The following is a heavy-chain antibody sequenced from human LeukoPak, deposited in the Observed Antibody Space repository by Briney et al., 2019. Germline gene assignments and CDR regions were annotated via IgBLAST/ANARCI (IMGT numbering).Heavy chain of an antibody. CDR2: INHSGST. D-gene: IGHD4-11*01. CDR3: VGTTPHYYYYYYMDV. CDR1: GGSFSGYY. V-gene: IGHV4-34*01. J-gene: IGHJ6*03. Sequence: SETLSLTCAVCGGSFSGYYWSWIRQPPGKGLEWIGEINHSGSTNYNPSLKSRVTISVDTSKNQFSLKLSSVTAADTAVYYCVGTTPHYYYYYYMDVWGKGTTVTVSS.